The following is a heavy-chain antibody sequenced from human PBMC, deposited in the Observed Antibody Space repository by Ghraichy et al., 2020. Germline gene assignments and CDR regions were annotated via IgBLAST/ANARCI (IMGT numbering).Heavy chain of an antibody. CDR2: ISSSSDI. J-gene: IGHJ3*02. CDR3: ARKILTYCSTTTCPGAFDI. CDR1: GFTFSSYT. Sequence: GESLNISCAASGFTFSSYTMNWVRQAPGKGLEWVSSISSSSDIYYADSVQGRFTISRDNAKNSLYLQMNSLRAEDTAVYYCARKILTYCSTTTCPGAFDIWGQGTMVTVAS. V-gene: IGHV3-21*01. D-gene: IGHD2-2*01.